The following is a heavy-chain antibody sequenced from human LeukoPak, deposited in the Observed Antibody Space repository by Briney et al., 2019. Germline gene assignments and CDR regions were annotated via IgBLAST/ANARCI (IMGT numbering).Heavy chain of an antibody. J-gene: IGHJ4*02. CDR1: GGSFSGYY. V-gene: IGHV4-34*01. Sequence: SETLSLTCAVYGGSFSGYYWSWIRQPPGKGLEWIGEINHSGSTNYNPSLKSRVTISVDTSKNQFSLKLSSVTAADTAVYYCARGLRYCSGGSCYGYWGQGTLVTASS. CDR3: ARGLRYCSGGSCYGY. CDR2: INHSGST. D-gene: IGHD2-15*01.